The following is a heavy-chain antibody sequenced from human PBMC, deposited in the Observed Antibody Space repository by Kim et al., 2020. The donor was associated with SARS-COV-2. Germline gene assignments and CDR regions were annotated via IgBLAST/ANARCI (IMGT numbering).Heavy chain of an antibody. D-gene: IGHD1-7*01. V-gene: IGHV3-33*01. Sequence: GGSLRLSCAASGFTFSSYGMHWVRQAPGKGLEWVAVIWYDGSNKYYADSVKGRFTISRDNSKNTLYLQMNSLRAEDTAVYYCARGYNWNYGSGIDYWGQGTLVTVSS. CDR1: GFTFSSYG. CDR3: ARGYNWNYGSGIDY. J-gene: IGHJ4*02. CDR2: IWYDGSNK.